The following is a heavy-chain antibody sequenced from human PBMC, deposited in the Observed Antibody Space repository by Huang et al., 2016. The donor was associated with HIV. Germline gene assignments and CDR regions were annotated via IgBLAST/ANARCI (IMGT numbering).Heavy chain of an antibody. J-gene: IGHJ6*02. CDR1: GGSISSSSYY. CDR2: IYSSGNT. V-gene: IGHV4-39*01. CDR3: ARHGRVAGHYYNNMDV. Sequence: LQLQESGPGLVKSSETLSLICTVSGGSISSSSYYWGWLRQPPGKGPEWSGSIYSSGNTDYNPPLKSRVTISVDTSKNQFSLKVNSGTAADTAVYYCARHGRVAGHYYNNMDVWGRGTTVTVSS. D-gene: IGHD6-19*01.